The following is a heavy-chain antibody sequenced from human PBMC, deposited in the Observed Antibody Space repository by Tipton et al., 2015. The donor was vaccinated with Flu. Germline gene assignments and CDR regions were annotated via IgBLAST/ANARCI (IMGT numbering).Heavy chain of an antibody. V-gene: IGHV3-33*01. CDR1: GSTFSSYG. CDR2: IWYDGSNK. D-gene: IGHD3-10*01. Sequence: SGSTFSSYGMHWVRQAPGRGLEWVAVIWYDGSNKYYADSVKGRFTISRDNSKNTLYLQMNSLRAEDTAVYYCARDPRYYYGSGSRGFDYWGQGTLVTVSS. CDR3: ARDPRYYYGSGSRGFDY. J-gene: IGHJ4*02.